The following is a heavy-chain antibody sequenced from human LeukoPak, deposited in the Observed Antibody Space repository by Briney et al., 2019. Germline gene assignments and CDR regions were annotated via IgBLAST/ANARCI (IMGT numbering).Heavy chain of an antibody. J-gene: IGHJ4*02. V-gene: IGHV2-5*02. D-gene: IGHD3-22*01. CDR2: IYWDDDK. CDR1: GFSLSTSGVG. CDR3: ARSLNDFIPYYYDSSGYLADY. Sequence: SGPTLVKPAQTLTLTCTFFGFSLSTSGVGVGWIRQPPGKALEWLALIYWDDDKRYSPSLKSRLTITKDTSKNQVVLTMTNMDPVDTATYYCARSLNDFIPYYYDSSGYLADYWGQGTLVTVSS.